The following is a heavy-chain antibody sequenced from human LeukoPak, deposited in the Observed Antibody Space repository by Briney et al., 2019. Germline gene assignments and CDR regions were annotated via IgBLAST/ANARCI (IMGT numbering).Heavy chain of an antibody. CDR1: GFTFSSYG. Sequence: GGSLRLSCAASGFTFSSYGMHWVRQAPGKGLEWVAVISYDGGNKYYADSVKGRFTISRDNSKNTLYLQMNSLRAEDTAVYYCARDRSSYCSSTSCYEFPDYWGQGTLVTVSS. D-gene: IGHD2-2*01. V-gene: IGHV3-30*03. CDR2: ISYDGGNK. CDR3: ARDRSSYCSSTSCYEFPDY. J-gene: IGHJ4*02.